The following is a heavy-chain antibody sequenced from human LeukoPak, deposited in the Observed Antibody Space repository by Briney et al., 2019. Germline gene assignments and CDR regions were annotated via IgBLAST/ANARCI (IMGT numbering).Heavy chain of an antibody. D-gene: IGHD2-15*01. J-gene: IGHJ3*02. CDR3: ARGLPGYCSGGSCWAFDI. CDR1: GYTFSSYG. CDR2: INPSGGST. V-gene: IGHV1-46*01. Sequence: ASVKVSCKASGYTFSSYGISWVRQAPGQGLEWMGIINPSGGSTSYAQKFQGRVTMTRDTSTSTVYMELSSLRSEDTAVYYCARGLPGYCSGGSCWAFDIWGQGTMVTVSS.